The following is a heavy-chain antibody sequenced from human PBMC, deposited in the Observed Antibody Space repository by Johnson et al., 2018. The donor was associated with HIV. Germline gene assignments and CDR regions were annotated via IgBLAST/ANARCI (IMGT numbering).Heavy chain of an antibody. J-gene: IGHJ3*02. V-gene: IGHV3-66*01. CDR1: GFTVSTNY. CDR2: IYSGETT. CDR3: ARAYSYGTFDI. Sequence: VQLVESGGGLVQPGGSLRLSCASGFTVSTNYMSWVRQAPGKGLEWVSVIYSGETTYYADSVKGRFTISRDNSKNTLYLQMNSLRAEDTAVYYCARAYSYGTFDIWGLGTKVTVSS. D-gene: IGHD5-18*01.